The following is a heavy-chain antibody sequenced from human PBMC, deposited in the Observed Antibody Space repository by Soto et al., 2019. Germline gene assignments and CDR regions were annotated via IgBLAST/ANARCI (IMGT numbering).Heavy chain of an antibody. CDR2: SSAYSGNT. D-gene: IGHD2-21*02. J-gene: IGHJ5*02. V-gene: IGHV1-18*01. CDR1: GYTFTSYG. CDR3: ARDKGAYCGGDCYSTWFDP. Sequence: QVKLVQSGAEVKKPGASVKVSGKASGYTFTSYGISWVRQAPGQGLEWMGWSSAYSGNTNYAQKLQGRVTMTTDTSTSTAYMELRSLRSDDTAVYYCARDKGAYCGGDCYSTWFDPWGQGTLVTVSS.